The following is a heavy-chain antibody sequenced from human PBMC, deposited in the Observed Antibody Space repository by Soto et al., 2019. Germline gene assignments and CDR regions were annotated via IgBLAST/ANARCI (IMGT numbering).Heavy chain of an antibody. J-gene: IGHJ4*02. V-gene: IGHV4-59*01. Sequence: SETLSLTCTVSGDSISSYYWSWIRQPPGKGLEWIGNIHYNGNTKYSPSLKSRVTMSVDTSKNHFSLKLISVTTADTAVYFCAREGNLGRWIQPLDSWGQGTLVTVSS. CDR3: AREGNLGRWIQPLDS. D-gene: IGHD2-2*03. CDR2: IHYNGNT. CDR1: GDSISSYY.